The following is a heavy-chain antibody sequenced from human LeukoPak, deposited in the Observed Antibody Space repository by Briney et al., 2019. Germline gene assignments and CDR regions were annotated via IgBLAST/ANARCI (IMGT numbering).Heavy chain of an antibody. Sequence: GGSLRLSCAASGFTFSNYAMNWVRQAPGKGLEWLSYISSSRSSIYYADSVRGRFTISRDNAKNSLYLQMHSLRAEDTAVYYCARATYFHDSSSFYPDYWGQGTLVTVSS. CDR3: ARATYFHDSSSFYPDY. CDR2: ISSSRSSI. D-gene: IGHD3-22*01. V-gene: IGHV3-48*04. J-gene: IGHJ4*02. CDR1: GFTFSNYA.